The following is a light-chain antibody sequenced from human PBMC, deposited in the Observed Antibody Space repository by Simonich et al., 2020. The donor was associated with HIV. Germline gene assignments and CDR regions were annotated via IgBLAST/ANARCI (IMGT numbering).Light chain of an antibody. CDR1: QSVLFSSNNKNY. V-gene: IGKV4-1*01. J-gene: IGKJ1*01. Sequence: DIVMTQSPDSLAVSLGERATINCKSSQSVLFSSNNKNYLDWYQQKPGQPPKLLIYWASTRESGVPDRFSGSGSGTDFTLTISSLQAEDVAVYYCQQYYSNPLAFGQGTKVEIK. CDR3: QQYYSNPLA. CDR2: WAS.